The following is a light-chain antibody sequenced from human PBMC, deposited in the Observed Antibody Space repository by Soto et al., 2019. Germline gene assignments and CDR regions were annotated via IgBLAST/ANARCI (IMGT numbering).Light chain of an antibody. CDR1: QSISSN. Sequence: EIVMTQSPATLPVSPGERATLSCWASQSISSNLAWYQQKLGQAPRLLIYGASTRATGIPARFSGSGSGTEFTLTISGLLSEDFAVYYCQQCNNWPYNFGQGTKLEIK. CDR3: QQCNNWPYN. CDR2: GAS. V-gene: IGKV3-15*01. J-gene: IGKJ2*01.